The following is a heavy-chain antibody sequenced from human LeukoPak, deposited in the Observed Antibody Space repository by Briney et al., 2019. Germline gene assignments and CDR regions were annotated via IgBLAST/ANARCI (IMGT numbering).Heavy chain of an antibody. V-gene: IGHV3-30-3*01. CDR2: ISYDGSNK. D-gene: IGHD6-6*01. CDR1: GFTFSSYA. CDR3: ARVLVRYSSSFGLGY. Sequence: AGGSLRLSCAASGFTFSSYAMHWVRQAPGKGLEWVAVISYDGSNKYYADSVKGRFTISRDNSKNTLYLQMNSLRAEDTAVYYCARVLVRYSSSFGLGYWGQGTLVTVSS. J-gene: IGHJ4*02.